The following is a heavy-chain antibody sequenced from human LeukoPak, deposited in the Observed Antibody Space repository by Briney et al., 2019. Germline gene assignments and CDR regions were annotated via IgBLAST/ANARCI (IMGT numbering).Heavy chain of an antibody. V-gene: IGHV3-7*01. CDR2: IKQDGSEK. Sequence: PGGSLRLSCAASGFTFSSYWMSWVRQAPGKGLEWVANIKQDGSEKYYVDSVKGRFTISRDNAKNSLYLQMNSLRAEDTAVYYCARGYDILTGTHAFDTWGQGTMVTVSS. CDR1: GFTFSSYW. CDR3: ARGYDILTGTHAFDT. D-gene: IGHD3-9*01. J-gene: IGHJ3*02.